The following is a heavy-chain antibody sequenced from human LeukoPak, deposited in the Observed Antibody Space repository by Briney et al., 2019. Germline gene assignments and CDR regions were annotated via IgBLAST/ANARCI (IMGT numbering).Heavy chain of an antibody. D-gene: IGHD5-24*01. V-gene: IGHV3-30*02. CDR2: VRSDGSNK. Sequence: GGSLRLSCVASGFTFSTYGIHWVRQAPGKGLEWVAFVRSDGSNKYYADSVKGRFTISRDNSKNTLYVQMNSLRAEDTAVYYCAKDRSRDGYDAFDLWGQGTMVSVSS. J-gene: IGHJ3*01. CDR3: AKDRSRDGYDAFDL. CDR1: GFTFSTYG.